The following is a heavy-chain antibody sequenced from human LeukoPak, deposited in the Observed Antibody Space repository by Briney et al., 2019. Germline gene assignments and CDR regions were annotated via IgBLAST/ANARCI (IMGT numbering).Heavy chain of an antibody. D-gene: IGHD5-18*01. J-gene: IGHJ4*02. V-gene: IGHV4-31*03. Sequence: PSETLSLTCTVSGGSISSGGYYWSWIRQHPGKGLDWIGYIYYSGSTYYNPSLKSRVTISVDTSKNQFSLKLSSATAADTAAYYCARGLATAMARAYFDYWGQGTLVTVSS. CDR3: ARGLATAMARAYFDY. CDR2: IYYSGST. CDR1: GGSISSGGYY.